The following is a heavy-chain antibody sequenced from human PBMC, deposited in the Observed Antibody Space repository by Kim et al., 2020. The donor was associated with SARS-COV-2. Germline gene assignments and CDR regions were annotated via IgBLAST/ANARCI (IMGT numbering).Heavy chain of an antibody. CDR2: IYYSGST. D-gene: IGHD3-10*01. V-gene: IGHV4-39*01. CDR3: ARPGGPTNYYYYYMDV. CDR1: GGSISSSSYY. J-gene: IGHJ6*03. Sequence: SETLSLTCTVSGGSISSSSYYWGWIRQPPGKGLEWIGSIYYSGSTYYNPSLKSRVTISVDTSKNQFSLKLSSVTAADTAVYYCARPGGPTNYYYYYMDV.